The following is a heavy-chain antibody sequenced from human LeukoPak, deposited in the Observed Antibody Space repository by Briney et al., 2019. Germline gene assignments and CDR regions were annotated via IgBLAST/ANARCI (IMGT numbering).Heavy chain of an antibody. CDR3: ARSRRWWSTFDY. CDR2: INPSGGST. V-gene: IGHV1-46*01. CDR1: GYTFTSYY. Sequence: ASVKVSCKASGYTFTSYYMHWVRQAPGQGLEWMGMINPSGGSTSYAQKFQGRATMTRDTSTSTVYMELSSLRSEDTAVYYCARSRRWWSTFDYWGQGTLVTVSS. D-gene: IGHD2-15*01. J-gene: IGHJ4*02.